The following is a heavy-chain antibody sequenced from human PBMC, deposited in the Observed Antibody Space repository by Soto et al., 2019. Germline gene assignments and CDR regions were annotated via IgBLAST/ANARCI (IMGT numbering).Heavy chain of an antibody. CDR3: AKASSSWYPYYYGMDV. D-gene: IGHD6-13*01. Sequence: GSLRLSCAASGFTFSSYAMSWVRQAPGKGLEWVSAISGSGGSTYYADSVKGRLTISRDNSKNTLYLQMNSLRAEDTAVYYCAKASSSWYPYYYGMDVWGQGTTVTVSS. V-gene: IGHV3-23*01. J-gene: IGHJ6*02. CDR1: GFTFSSYA. CDR2: ISGSGGST.